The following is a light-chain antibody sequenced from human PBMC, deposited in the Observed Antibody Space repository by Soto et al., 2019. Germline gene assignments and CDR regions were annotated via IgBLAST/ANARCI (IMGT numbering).Light chain of an antibody. CDR3: QQSYSTPIT. CDR1: QSISNY. V-gene: IGKV1-39*01. Sequence: DIQMTQSPSSLSASVGDRVTITCRASQSISNYLNWYQQKPGKAPKVLIYAASSLQSGVPSRFSGSGSGTAFTLTISSLQPEDFATYYCQQSYSTPITFGQGTRLEIK. J-gene: IGKJ5*01. CDR2: AAS.